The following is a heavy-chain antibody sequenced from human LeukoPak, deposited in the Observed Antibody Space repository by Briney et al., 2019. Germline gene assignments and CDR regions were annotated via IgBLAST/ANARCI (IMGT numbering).Heavy chain of an antibody. J-gene: IGHJ4*02. CDR1: GGSISSSSYY. V-gene: IGHV4-39*01. D-gene: IGHD6-13*01. Sequence: PSETLSLTCTVSGGSISSSSYYWGWIRQPPGKGLEWIGSIYYSGSTYYNPSLKSRVTISVDTSKNQFSLKLSSVTAADTAVYYCARRIAAGEIDYWGQGTLVTVSS. CDR2: IYYSGST. CDR3: ARRIAAGEIDY.